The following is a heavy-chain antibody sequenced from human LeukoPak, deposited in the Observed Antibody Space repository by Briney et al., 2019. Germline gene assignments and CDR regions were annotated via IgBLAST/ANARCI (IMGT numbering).Heavy chain of an antibody. V-gene: IGHV4-34*01. J-gene: IGHJ4*02. CDR2: INHSGST. D-gene: IGHD5-18*01. Sequence: SETLSLTCAVYGGSFSGYYWSWIRQPPGKGLEWIGEINHSGSTNYNPSLKSRVTISVDTSKNQFSLKLSSVTAADTAVYYCARGGIGYSYGRRGRYFDYWGQGTLVTVSS. CDR3: ARGGIGYSYGRRGRYFDY. CDR1: GGSFSGYY.